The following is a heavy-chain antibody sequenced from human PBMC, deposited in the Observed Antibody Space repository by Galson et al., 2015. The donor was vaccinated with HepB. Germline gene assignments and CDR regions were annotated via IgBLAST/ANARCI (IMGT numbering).Heavy chain of an antibody. CDR1: GFTFSSYS. Sequence: SLRLSCAASGFTFSSYSMNWVRQAPGKGLEWVSYISSSSSTIYYADSVKGRFTISRDNAKNSLYLQMNSLRDEDTAVYYCARVVVWSPVEDGDYVQSSSNYYYYGMDVWGQGTTVTVSS. D-gene: IGHD4-17*01. CDR3: ARVVVWSPVEDGDYVQSSSNYYYYGMDV. V-gene: IGHV3-48*02. J-gene: IGHJ6*02. CDR2: ISSSSSTI.